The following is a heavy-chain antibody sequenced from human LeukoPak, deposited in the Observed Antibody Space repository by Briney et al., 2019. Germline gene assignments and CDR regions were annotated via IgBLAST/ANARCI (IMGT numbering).Heavy chain of an antibody. CDR3: AREGWLVRSPYMDV. Sequence: GASVKVSCKASGYTFTGYYMHWVRQAPGQGLEWMGWINPNSGGTNYAQKFQGRVTMTRDTSISTAYMELSSVTAADTAVYYCAREGWLVRSPYMDVWGKGTTVTVSS. J-gene: IGHJ6*03. V-gene: IGHV1-2*02. D-gene: IGHD6-19*01. CDR1: GYTFTGYY. CDR2: INPNSGGT.